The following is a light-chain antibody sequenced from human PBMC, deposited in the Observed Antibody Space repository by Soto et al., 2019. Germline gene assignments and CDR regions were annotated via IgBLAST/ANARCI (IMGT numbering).Light chain of an antibody. CDR3: QQTYGTPLT. CDR1: QTISSY. Sequence: DIQMTQSPSSLSASVGDRVTITCRASQTISSYLNWYQQKPGKVPKLLIYIASTLQSGVPSRFSGSGYGTDFTLTITSLLPEDFASYYCQQTYGTPLTFGGGTKVEIK. V-gene: IGKV1-39*01. J-gene: IGKJ4*01. CDR2: IAS.